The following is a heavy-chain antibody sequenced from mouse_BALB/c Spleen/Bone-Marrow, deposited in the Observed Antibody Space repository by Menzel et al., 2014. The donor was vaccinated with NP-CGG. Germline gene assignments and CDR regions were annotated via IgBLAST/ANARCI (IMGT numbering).Heavy chain of an antibody. CDR3: ARRGSSSYWYFDV. J-gene: IGHJ1*01. Sequence: EVKLVESGPDLVKPSQSLSLTCTVTGYSITSGYSWRWIRQFPGNKLEWMGYIHYSGSTYYNPSLKSRISITRDTSKNQFFLQLNSVTTEDTATYYCARRGSSSYWYFDVWGAGTTVTASS. CDR1: GYSITSGYS. V-gene: IGHV3-1*02. D-gene: IGHD1-1*01. CDR2: IHYSGST.